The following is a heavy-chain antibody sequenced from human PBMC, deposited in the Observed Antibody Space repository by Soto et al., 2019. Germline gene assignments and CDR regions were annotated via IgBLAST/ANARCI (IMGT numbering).Heavy chain of an antibody. V-gene: IGHV4-4*02. J-gene: IGHJ6*02. Sequence: SETLSLTCAVSGGSISSSNWWSWVRQPPGKGLEWIGEIYHSGSTNYNPSLKSRVTISVDKSKNQFSLKLSSVPAADTAVYYCAREKVVINYYYGMDVWGQGTTVTVSS. CDR3: AREKVVINYYYGMDV. CDR2: IYHSGST. D-gene: IGHD3-22*01. CDR1: GGSISSSNW.